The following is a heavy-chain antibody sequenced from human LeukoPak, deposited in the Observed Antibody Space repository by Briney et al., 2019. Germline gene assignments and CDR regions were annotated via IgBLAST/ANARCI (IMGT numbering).Heavy chain of an antibody. CDR3: AKSHSSGYYYFDY. CDR1: GFTFSSYW. Sequence: PGGSLRLSCAASGFTFSSYWMSWVRQAPGKGLEWVANIKQDGSEKYYVDSVKGRFTISRDNAKNSLYLQMNSLRAEDTAVYYCAKSHSSGYYYFDYWGQGTLVTVSS. V-gene: IGHV3-7*03. CDR2: IKQDGSEK. J-gene: IGHJ4*02. D-gene: IGHD3-22*01.